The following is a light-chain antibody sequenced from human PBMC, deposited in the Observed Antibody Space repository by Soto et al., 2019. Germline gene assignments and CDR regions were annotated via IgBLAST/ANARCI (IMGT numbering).Light chain of an antibody. Sequence: DIQMTQSPASLSASVGDRVSITCRASQTISSYLNWYQQKPGAAPKLLIYSASTLQSGVPSRFSGSGFGTDYTLTISSLQPADFAVYYCRQTFRTPHTFGQGTKLDIE. CDR3: RQTFRTPHT. CDR2: SAS. CDR1: QTISSY. J-gene: IGKJ2*01. V-gene: IGKV1-39*01.